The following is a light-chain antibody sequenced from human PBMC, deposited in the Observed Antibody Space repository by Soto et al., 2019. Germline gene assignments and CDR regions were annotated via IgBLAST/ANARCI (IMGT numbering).Light chain of an antibody. CDR1: QSVSSN. CDR2: GAS. J-gene: IGKJ1*01. V-gene: IGKV3-15*01. Sequence: EIVMKQSPATLSVSPGERATLSCRASQSVSSNLAWYQQKPGQAPRLLIYGASTRATGIPARFSGSGSGTEFTLTVSSLQSEDFAIYYCQQYNNWPRTFGLGTKVYI. CDR3: QQYNNWPRT.